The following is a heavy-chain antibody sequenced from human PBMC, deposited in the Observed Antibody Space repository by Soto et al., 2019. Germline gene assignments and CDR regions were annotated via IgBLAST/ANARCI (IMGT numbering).Heavy chain of an antibody. J-gene: IGHJ4*02. V-gene: IGHV3-30*18. CDR1: GFTLSCCG. D-gene: IGHD6-19*01. Sequence: QVQVVESGGGVVQPGRSLRLSCAASGFTLSCCGMHWVRQAPGKGLEWVGVITYDGSEIHYGDSVKGRFTISRDSSENTVYLQMNSLRVEDSAVYYCAKEQSSRFYRVVDYWGQGTLVTVSP. CDR3: AKEQSSRFYRVVDY. CDR2: ITYDGSEI.